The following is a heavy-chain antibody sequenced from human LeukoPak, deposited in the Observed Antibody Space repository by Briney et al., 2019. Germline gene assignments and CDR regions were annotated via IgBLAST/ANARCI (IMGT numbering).Heavy chain of an antibody. Sequence: GRSLRLSCAASGFTFSTYTMYWVRHPPGKGLEWVSIIGSSGGGIHYADSVKGRFTISRGNSKNALYLQMNSLRVEDTAVYYCAIDPNWGTHSWGQGVPVTVSS. V-gene: IGHV3-23*01. CDR1: GFTFSTYT. D-gene: IGHD7-27*01. CDR3: AIDPNWGTHS. CDR2: IGSSGGGI. J-gene: IGHJ4*02.